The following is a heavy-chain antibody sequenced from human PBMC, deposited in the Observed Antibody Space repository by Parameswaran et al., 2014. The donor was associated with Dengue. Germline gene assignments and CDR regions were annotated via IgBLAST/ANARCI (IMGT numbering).Heavy chain of an antibody. V-gene: IGHV1-2*02. J-gene: IGHJ6*02. Sequence: WVRQAPGQGLEWMGWINPNSGGTNYAQKFQGRVTMTRDTSISTAYMELSRLRSDGTAVYYCARGRTSDYYGMDVWGQGTTVTVSS. D-gene: IGHD3-3*01. CDR3: ARGRTSDYYGMDV. CDR2: INPNSGGT.